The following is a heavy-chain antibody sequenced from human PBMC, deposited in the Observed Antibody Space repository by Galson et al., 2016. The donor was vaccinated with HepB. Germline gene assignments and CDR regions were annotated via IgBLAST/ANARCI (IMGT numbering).Heavy chain of an antibody. D-gene: IGHD3-16*01. V-gene: IGHV3-23*01. J-gene: IGHJ4*02. CDR2: IRGSGSST. CDR3: AKDASTSWGFLYYFDS. CDR1: GFTFSTYT. Sequence: SLRLSCAASGFTFSTYTMTWVRQAPGKGLEWISAIRGSGSSTFYADSVQGRFTISRDKSKNTLSLQMSSLRAEDTAVYYCAKDASTSWGFLYYFDSWGQGTLVTVSS.